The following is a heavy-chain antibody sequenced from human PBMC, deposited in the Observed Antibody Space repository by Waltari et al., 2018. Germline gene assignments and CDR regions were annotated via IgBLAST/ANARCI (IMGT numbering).Heavy chain of an antibody. D-gene: IGHD6-19*01. V-gene: IGHV1-24*01. CDR3: EIEQWLVRGAFDI. Sequence: QVQLVQSGAEVKKPGASVKVSCKVSGYTLTELSMHWVRQAPGKGLEWMGGFDPEEGETIDAQKFQGRVTMTEDTSTDAAYMERSSTRSEDTAVYYCEIEQWLVRGAFDIWGQGTMVTVSS. CDR2: FDPEEGET. J-gene: IGHJ3*02. CDR1: GYTLTELS.